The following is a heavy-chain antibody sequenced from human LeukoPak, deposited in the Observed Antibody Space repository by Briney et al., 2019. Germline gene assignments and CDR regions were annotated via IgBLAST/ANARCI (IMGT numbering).Heavy chain of an antibody. V-gene: IGHV1-46*01. Sequence: ASVKVSCTASGYTFTSYYMHWVRQAPGQGLEWMGIINPSGGSTSYAQKFQGRVTMTRDMSTSTAYMELSSLRSEDTAVYYCARDRSDGYMDVWGKGTTVTVSS. CDR3: ARDRSDGYMDV. CDR1: GYTFTSYY. J-gene: IGHJ6*03. CDR2: INPSGGST.